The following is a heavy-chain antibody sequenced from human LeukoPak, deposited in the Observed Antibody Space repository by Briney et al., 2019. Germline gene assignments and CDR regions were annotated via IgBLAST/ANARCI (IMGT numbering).Heavy chain of an antibody. J-gene: IGHJ4*02. CDR2: INPNSGGT. CDR3: ARDSPGASYGFKFSDY. D-gene: IGHD5-18*01. V-gene: IGHV1-2*02. Sequence: ASVKVSCKASGYTFTGYYMHWVRQAPGQGLEWMGWINPNSGGTNYAQKFQGRVTMTRDTSISTAYMELSRLRSDDTAVYYCARDSPGASYGFKFSDYWGQGTLVTVSS. CDR1: GYTFTGYY.